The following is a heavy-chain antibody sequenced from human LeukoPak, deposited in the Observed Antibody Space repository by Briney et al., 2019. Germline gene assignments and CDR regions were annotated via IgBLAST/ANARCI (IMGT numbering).Heavy chain of an antibody. CDR1: GFTFDDYG. CDR3: ARDLYSYGFYAFDI. CDR2: INWNGGTT. D-gene: IGHD5-18*01. J-gene: IGHJ3*02. Sequence: GGSLRLSCAASGFTFDDYGMSWVRQAPGKGLEWVSGINWNGGTTGYADSVKGRFTISRDNAKNSLYLQMNSLRAEDTAVYYCARDLYSYGFYAFDIWGQGTMVTVSS. V-gene: IGHV3-20*04.